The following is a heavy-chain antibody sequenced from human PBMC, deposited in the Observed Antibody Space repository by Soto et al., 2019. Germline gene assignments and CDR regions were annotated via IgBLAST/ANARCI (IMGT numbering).Heavy chain of an antibody. CDR1: GGSFSGYY. Sequence: SETLSLTCAVYGGSFSGYYWSWIRQPPGKGLEWIGEINHIGSTNYNPSLKSRVTISVDTSKNQFSLKLSSVTAADTAVYYCARGTGSIAARSLGYYYYMDVWGKGTTVTVSS. CDR2: INHIGST. J-gene: IGHJ6*03. V-gene: IGHV4-34*01. CDR3: ARGTGSIAARSLGYYYYMDV. D-gene: IGHD6-6*01.